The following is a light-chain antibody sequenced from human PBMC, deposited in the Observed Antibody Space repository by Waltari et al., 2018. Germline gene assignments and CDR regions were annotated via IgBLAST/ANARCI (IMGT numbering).Light chain of an antibody. Sequence: EIVLTQSPGTLSLSPGERVTLSCRASQSVSSALARYQQKPGRAPRLLLYGASPRATGIPDRFSGSWSGTDFSLTISRLEPEDFAVYYCQHYVRLPVTFGQGTKVEIK. CDR1: QSVSSA. CDR2: GAS. J-gene: IGKJ1*01. V-gene: IGKV3-20*01. CDR3: QHYVRLPVT.